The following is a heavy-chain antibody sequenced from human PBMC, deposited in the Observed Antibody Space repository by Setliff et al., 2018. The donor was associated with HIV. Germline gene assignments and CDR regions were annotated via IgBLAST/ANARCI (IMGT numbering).Heavy chain of an antibody. V-gene: IGHV3-7*03. CDR1: GFTFSSYW. J-gene: IGHJ4*02. Sequence: GGSLRLSCGASGFTFSSYWMTWVRQAPGKGLEWVANIKEDGSSKFYVASVEGRFTISRDNAKNALYLQMNSLRAEDTAVYYCARDPPGYGDSNDYWGQGTLVTVSS. CDR3: ARDPPGYGDSNDY. D-gene: IGHD4-17*01. CDR2: IKEDGSSK.